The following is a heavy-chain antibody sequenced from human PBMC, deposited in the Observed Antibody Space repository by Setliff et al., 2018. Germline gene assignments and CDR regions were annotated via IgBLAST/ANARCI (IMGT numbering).Heavy chain of an antibody. V-gene: IGHV3-7*01. J-gene: IGHJ4*02. CDR2: INPDASEK. D-gene: IGHD3-10*01. CDR1: GFKFSNCW. CDR3: FGAGTCSY. Sequence: VGSLRLSCAASGFKFSNCWVSWVRQAPGKGLEWLASINPDASEKYYVDSVKGRFTISRDNAKNSLSLQMNSLRTEDTAVYYCFGAGTCSYWGQGTLVTVSS.